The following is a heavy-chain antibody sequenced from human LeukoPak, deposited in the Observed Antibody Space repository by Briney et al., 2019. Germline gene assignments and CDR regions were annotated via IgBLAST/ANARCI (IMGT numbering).Heavy chain of an antibody. CDR3: ARSDDFWSGYWDY. Sequence: GGSLRLSSAASGFTFSSYWMSWVRQAPGEGLEWVADIKQDGSEKYYVDSVKGRFTISRDNAKNSLYLQMNSLRAEDTAVYYCARSDDFWSGYWDYWGQGTLVTVSS. J-gene: IGHJ4*02. D-gene: IGHD3-3*01. CDR1: GFTFSSYW. V-gene: IGHV3-7*01. CDR2: IKQDGSEK.